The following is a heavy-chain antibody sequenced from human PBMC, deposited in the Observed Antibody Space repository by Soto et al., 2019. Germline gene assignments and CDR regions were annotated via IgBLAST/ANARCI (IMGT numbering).Heavy chain of an antibody. V-gene: IGHV4-34*01. D-gene: IGHD1-7*01. CDR2: INHRGSS. CDR1: GGSLSGYY. CDR3: ARSDNRNSLSGADV. Sequence: PSETRSLTCAVNGGSLSGYYWSWIRQSPGKGLEWIGEINHRGSSDYNPSLKSRVTLSIDASMNHVTLELTSVTAADTAVYYCARSDNRNSLSGADVWGQRTAVTVSS. J-gene: IGHJ6*02.